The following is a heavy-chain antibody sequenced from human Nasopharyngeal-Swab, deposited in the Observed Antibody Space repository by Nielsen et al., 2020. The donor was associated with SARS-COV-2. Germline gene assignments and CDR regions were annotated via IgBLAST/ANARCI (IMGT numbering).Heavy chain of an antibody. V-gene: IGHV1-69*10. CDR1: GGTFSSYG. D-gene: IGHD5-24*01. CDR3: ARGGWLRKDYYYSYYYMDV. Sequence: SVKVSCKTSGGTFSSYGISWFRQAPGQGLEWMGGIIPILPITNYAQKFQDRVTITADKSTSTAYMELSSLRSEDTAAYYCARGGWLRKDYYYSYYYMDVWGKGATVTVSS. CDR2: IIPILPIT. J-gene: IGHJ6*03.